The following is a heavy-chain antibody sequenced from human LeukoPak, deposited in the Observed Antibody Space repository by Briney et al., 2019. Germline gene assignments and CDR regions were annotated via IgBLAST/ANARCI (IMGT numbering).Heavy chain of an antibody. J-gene: IGHJ4*02. CDR1: GDSISSSSYY. V-gene: IGHV4-39*01. D-gene: IGHD6-13*01. Sequence: SETLSLTCTVSGDSISSSSYYWGWIRQPPGKGLEWIGSFYYSASTYYNPSLKSRVTISVDTSKNQFSLKLSSVTAADTAVYYCVRHTAAVYYFDYWGQGTLVTVSS. CDR3: VRHTAAVYYFDY. CDR2: FYYSAST.